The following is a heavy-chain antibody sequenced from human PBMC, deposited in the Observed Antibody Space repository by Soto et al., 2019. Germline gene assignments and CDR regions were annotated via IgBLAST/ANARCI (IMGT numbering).Heavy chain of an antibody. CDR2: IIPIFGTA. Sequence: QVQLVQSGAEVKKPGSSVKVSCKASGGTFSSYAISWVRQAPGQGLEWMGGIIPIFGTANYAQKFQGRVTITADDSTSTAYMELSSLRSEDTAVYYCARNVELHHPSLSYYFDFWGQGTLVTVSS. CDR1: GGTFSSYA. V-gene: IGHV1-69*01. D-gene: IGHD1-7*01. CDR3: ARNVELHHPSLSYYFDF. J-gene: IGHJ4*02.